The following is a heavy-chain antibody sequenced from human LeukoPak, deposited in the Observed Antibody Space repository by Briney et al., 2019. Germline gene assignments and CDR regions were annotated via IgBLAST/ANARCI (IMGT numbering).Heavy chain of an antibody. CDR2: ISGSCGTT. CDR3: AHRVIQYYYDSSGPFDY. CDR1: GFNFSNYA. J-gene: IGHJ4*02. Sequence: PGGSLRLSCAASGFNFSNYAMSWVRQAPGKGQERVSGISGSCGTTDYADRVKGRVPISSDNSKNTRSVQLKNSRAEDTALYYCAHRVIQYYYDSSGPFDYWGQGTLVTVSS. V-gene: IGHV3-23*01. D-gene: IGHD3-22*01.